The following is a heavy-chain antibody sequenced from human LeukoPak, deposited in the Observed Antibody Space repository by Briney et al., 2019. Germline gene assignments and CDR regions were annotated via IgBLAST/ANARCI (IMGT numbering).Heavy chain of an antibody. Sequence: AGSLRLSCAASGFTFSSYEKNWVRQAPGKGLEWLSFISTSGSTMYYADSAKGRFTIPRYNAKNSLYLQMNSLGSEDRAVYYCAKVLRYDSSGGDYWGQGTLVTVSS. CDR1: GFTFSSYE. V-gene: IGHV3-48*03. CDR3: AKVLRYDSSGGDY. CDR2: ISTSGSTM. J-gene: IGHJ4*02. D-gene: IGHD3-22*01.